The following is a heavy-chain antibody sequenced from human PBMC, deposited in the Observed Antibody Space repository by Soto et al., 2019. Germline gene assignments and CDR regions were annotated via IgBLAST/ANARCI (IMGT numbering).Heavy chain of an antibody. CDR2: INSKNDGETT. Sequence: EVQLVESGGDLVKPGGSLRLSCAASGFTFSIAWMNWVRQAPGKGPEWVGRINSKNDGETTDYAAPVKGRFTISRDDSKNTPYLQMTSLTTEDTGIYYGSTMTWIGYCGGVTCYGMDDWGQGTLVTVSS. CDR3: STMTWIGYCGGVTCYGMDD. D-gene: IGHD2-15*01. V-gene: IGHV3-15*07. CDR1: GFTFSIAW. J-gene: IGHJ4*02.